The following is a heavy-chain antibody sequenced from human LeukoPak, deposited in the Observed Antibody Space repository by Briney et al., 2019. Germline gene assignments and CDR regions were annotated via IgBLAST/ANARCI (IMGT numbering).Heavy chain of an antibody. D-gene: IGHD3-10*01. CDR3: ARDRYYYGSGYYYMDV. CDR1: GASINSYY. V-gene: IGHV4-4*07. Sequence: SETLSLTCTVSGASINSYYWSWIRQPPGRGLEWIGRIYTSGSTNYNPSLKSRVTMSVDTSKNQFSLKLSSVTAADTAVYYCARDRYYYGSGYYYMDVWGKGTTVTISS. J-gene: IGHJ6*03. CDR2: IYTSGST.